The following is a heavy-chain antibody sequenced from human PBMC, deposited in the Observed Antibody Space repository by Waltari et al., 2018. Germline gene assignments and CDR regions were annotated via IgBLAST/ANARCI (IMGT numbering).Heavy chain of an antibody. D-gene: IGHD3-22*01. J-gene: IGHJ4*02. CDR1: GFPFSSYA. CDR3: AITYYYDSSGSQFDY. Sequence: EVQLLESGGGLVQPGGSLRLSCAASGFPFSSYAMSWVCKPPGKGLEWVSAISGSGGSTYYADSVKGRFTISRDNSKNTLYLQMNSLRAEDTAVYYCAITYYYDSSGSQFDYWGQGTLVTVSS. CDR2: ISGSGGST. V-gene: IGHV3-23*01.